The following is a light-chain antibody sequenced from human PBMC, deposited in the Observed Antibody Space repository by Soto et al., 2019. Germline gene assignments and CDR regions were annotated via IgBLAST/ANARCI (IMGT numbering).Light chain of an antibody. CDR1: QGIRDD. J-gene: IGKJ3*01. CDR3: QQSYTMPFT. CDR2: SAS. V-gene: IGKV1-6*01. Sequence: AIQMTQSPSSLSASVGDSVTITCRASQGIRDDLGWYQQKPGKVPKLLIYSASRLQSGVPSRFSGSGSGTDFTLTISSLQPEDFATYYCQQSYTMPFTFGPGTKVDI.